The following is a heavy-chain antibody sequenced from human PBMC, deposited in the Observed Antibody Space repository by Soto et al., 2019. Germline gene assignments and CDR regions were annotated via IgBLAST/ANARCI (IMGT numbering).Heavy chain of an antibody. CDR1: GFTFSSYS. Sequence: EVQLVESGGGLVKPGGSLRLSCAASGFTFSSYSMNWVRQAPGKGLEWVSSISSSSSYIYYADSVKDRFTISRDNAKNSLYLQMNSLRAEDTAVYYCARAVLLWFGEQPDAFDIWGQGTMVTVSS. V-gene: IGHV3-21*01. D-gene: IGHD3-10*01. CDR2: ISSSSSYI. CDR3: ARAVLLWFGEQPDAFDI. J-gene: IGHJ3*02.